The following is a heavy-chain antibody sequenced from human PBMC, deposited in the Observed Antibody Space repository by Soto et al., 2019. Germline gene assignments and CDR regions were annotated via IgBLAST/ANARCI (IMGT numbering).Heavy chain of an antibody. J-gene: IGHJ4*02. CDR2: IYHSGST. D-gene: IGHD1-26*01. V-gene: IGHV4-4*02. CDR1: GASISSTTSGNW. Sequence: QVQLQESGPGLVRPSGTLSLTCAVSGASISSTTSGNWWSWVRQPPGKGLEWIGEIYHSGSTNYNPSRKSRVTMSVDKSKNQFSRKLSSVTAADTAVYYCARMVGATLVDFWGQGTLVTVSS. CDR3: ARMVGATLVDF.